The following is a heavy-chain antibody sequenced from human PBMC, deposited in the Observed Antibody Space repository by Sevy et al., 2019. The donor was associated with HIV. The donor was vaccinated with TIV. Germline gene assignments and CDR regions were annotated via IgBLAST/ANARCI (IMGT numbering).Heavy chain of an antibody. J-gene: IGHJ4*02. CDR1: GYTFTGYY. Sequence: ASVKVSCKASGYTFTGYYMHWVRQAPGQGLEWMGWINPNSGGTNYAQTFQGWVTMTRDTSISTAYMELSRLRSDDTAVYYCAREGGYCSSTSCYSGYAFDYWGQGTLVTVSS. CDR3: AREGGYCSSTSCYSGYAFDY. V-gene: IGHV1-2*04. D-gene: IGHD2-2*02. CDR2: INPNSGGT.